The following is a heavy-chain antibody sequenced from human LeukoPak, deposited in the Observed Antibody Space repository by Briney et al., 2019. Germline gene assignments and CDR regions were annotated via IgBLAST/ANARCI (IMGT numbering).Heavy chain of an antibody. CDR2: IYTSGST. J-gene: IGHJ5*02. CDR1: GGSISSYY. V-gene: IGHV4-4*07. CDR3: ARDYAVPAAMKVKYWFDP. Sequence: SSETLSLTCTVSGGSISSYYWSWIRQPAGKGLEWIGRIYTSGSTNYNPSLKSRVTMSVDTSKNQFSLKLSSVTAADTAVYYCARDYAVPAAMKVKYWFDPWGQGTLVTVSS. D-gene: IGHD2-2*01.